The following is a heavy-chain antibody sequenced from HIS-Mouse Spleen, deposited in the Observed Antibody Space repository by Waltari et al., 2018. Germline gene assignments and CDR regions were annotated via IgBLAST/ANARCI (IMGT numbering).Heavy chain of an antibody. V-gene: IGHV3-53*01. CDR1: GFTVSSTD. D-gene: IGHD6-13*01. CDR2: IYSGGST. Sequence: EVQLVESGGGLIQHGGSLRLSCLASGFTVSSTDMLWVGKALGKGLEWVSVIYSGGSTYYADSVKGRFTISRDNSKNTLYLQMNSLRAEDTAVYYCARVPYSSSWIFGMDVWGQGTTVTVSS. J-gene: IGHJ6*02. CDR3: ARVPYSSSWIFGMDV.